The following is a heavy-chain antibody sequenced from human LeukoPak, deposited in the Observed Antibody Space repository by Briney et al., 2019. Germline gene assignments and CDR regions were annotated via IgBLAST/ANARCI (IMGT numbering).Heavy chain of an antibody. CDR2: IIPIFGTA. V-gene: IGHV1-69*13. D-gene: IGHD6-13*01. CDR1: GYTFTSYY. Sequence: ASVKASCKASGYTFTSYYMHWVRQAPGQGLEWMGGIIPIFGTANYAQKFQGRVTITADESTSTAYMELSSLRSEDTAVYYCASLAAAVVRWGQGTLVTVSS. J-gene: IGHJ4*02. CDR3: ASLAAAVVR.